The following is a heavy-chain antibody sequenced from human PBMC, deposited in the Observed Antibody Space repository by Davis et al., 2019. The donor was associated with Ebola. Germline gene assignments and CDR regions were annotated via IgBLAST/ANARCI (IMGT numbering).Heavy chain of an antibody. CDR2: ISYEGKSV. CDR3: AKDRVSGFGVYALDV. CDR1: EYIFSNYG. J-gene: IGHJ6*02. V-gene: IGHV3-30*18. Sequence: PGGSLRLSCSASEYIFSNYGLHWVRQSPGKGLEWVAFISYEGKSVNYADSVKGRFTISRDRSSKTWYLQLSSLRAEDTAVYYCAKDRVSGFGVYALDVWGQGTTVTVSS. D-gene: IGHD3-3*01.